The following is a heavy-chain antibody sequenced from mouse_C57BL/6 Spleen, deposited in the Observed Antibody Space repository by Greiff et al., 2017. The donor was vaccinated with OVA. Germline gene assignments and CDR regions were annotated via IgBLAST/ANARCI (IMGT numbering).Heavy chain of an antibody. D-gene: IGHD4-1*01. CDR3: ARSAGRGYYFDY. CDR1: GYTFTSYW. Sequence: QVQLQQPGAELVMPGASVKLSCKASGYTFTSYWMHWVKQRPGQGLEWIGEIDPSDSYTNYNQKFKGKSTLTVDKSSSTAYMQLSSLTSEDSAVYYCARSAGRGYYFDYWGQGTTLTVSS. V-gene: IGHV1-69*01. J-gene: IGHJ2*01. CDR2: IDPSDSYT.